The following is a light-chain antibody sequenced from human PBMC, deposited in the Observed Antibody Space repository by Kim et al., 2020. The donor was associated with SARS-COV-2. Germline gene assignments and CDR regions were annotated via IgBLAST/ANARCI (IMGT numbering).Light chain of an antibody. CDR2: LNSDGSH. J-gene: IGLJ2*01. CDR1: SGHSSYA. Sequence: GASVKLTCTLSSGHSSYAIAWHQQQPEKGPRYLMKLNSDGSHSKGDGIPDRFSGSSSGAERYLTISSLQSEDEADYYCQTWGTGVVFGGVTQLTVL. CDR3: QTWGTGVV. V-gene: IGLV4-69*01.